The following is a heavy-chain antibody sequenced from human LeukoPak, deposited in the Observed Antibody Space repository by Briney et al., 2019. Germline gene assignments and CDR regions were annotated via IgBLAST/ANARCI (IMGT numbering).Heavy chain of an antibody. Sequence: SVKVSCKASGGTFSSYAISWVRQAPGQGLEWMGRIIPILGIANYAQKFQGRVTIAADKSTSTAYMELSSLRSEDTAVYYCAREDYGDSMFYGMDVWGQGTTVTVSS. D-gene: IGHD4-17*01. V-gene: IGHV1-69*04. CDR1: GGTFSSYA. J-gene: IGHJ6*02. CDR2: IIPILGIA. CDR3: AREDYGDSMFYGMDV.